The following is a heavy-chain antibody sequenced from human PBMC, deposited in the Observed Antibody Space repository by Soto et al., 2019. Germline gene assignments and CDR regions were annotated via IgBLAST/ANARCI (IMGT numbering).Heavy chain of an antibody. D-gene: IGHD3-3*01. CDR2: ISWNSGSI. CDR3: AKEVLIFGQLGLGWFDP. V-gene: IGHV3-9*01. Sequence: GGSLRLSCAASGFTFDDYAMHWVRQAPGKGLEWVSGISWNSGSIGYADSVKGRFTISRDNAKNSLYLQMNSLRAEDTALYYCAKEVLIFGQLGLGWFDPWGQGTLVTVSS. J-gene: IGHJ5*02. CDR1: GFTFDDYA.